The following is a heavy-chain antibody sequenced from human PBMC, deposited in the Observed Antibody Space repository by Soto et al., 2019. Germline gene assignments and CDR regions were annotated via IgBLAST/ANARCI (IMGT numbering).Heavy chain of an antibody. CDR1: GGSITSNW. V-gene: IGHV4-4*02. CDR2: IYHNGRF. D-gene: IGHD2-8*01. J-gene: IGHJ5*02. Sequence: QVQLQESGPGLANPSGTLSLTCAVSGGSITSNWWSWVRQPPGKGLEWIGEIYHNGRFNYNPSLRGRLTISRDRSKIQLSLKRTSMTAADTAVHYCVRNDLYRFDPWGPGTLVTLSS. CDR3: VRNDLYRFDP.